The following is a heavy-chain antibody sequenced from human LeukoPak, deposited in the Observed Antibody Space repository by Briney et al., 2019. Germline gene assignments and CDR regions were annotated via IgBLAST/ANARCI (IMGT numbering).Heavy chain of an antibody. CDR2: ISYDGSNK. CDR1: GFTFSSYA. V-gene: IGHV3-30-3*01. Sequence: GGSLRLSCAASGFTFSSYAMHWVRQAPGKGLEWVAVISYDGSNKYYADSVKGRFTISRDNSKNTLYLQMNSVRAEDTAVYYCARDETYYDFWSASGFDYWGQGTLVTVSS. J-gene: IGHJ4*02. D-gene: IGHD3-3*01. CDR3: ARDETYYDFWSASGFDY.